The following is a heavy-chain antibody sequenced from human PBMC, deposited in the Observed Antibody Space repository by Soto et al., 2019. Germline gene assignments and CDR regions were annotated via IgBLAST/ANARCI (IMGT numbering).Heavy chain of an antibody. CDR1: GFTFSTYA. Sequence: QVQLVESGGGVVQPGRSLRVSCAASGFTFSTYAMHWVRQAPGKGLEWVAIISYDGSNKYNADSVKGRFTISRDNSENTLYLQMNSLRAEDTAVYYCAKEKLPPSGYFYGLDVWGQGTTVTVSS. J-gene: IGHJ6*02. CDR3: AKEKLPPSGYFYGLDV. V-gene: IGHV3-30-3*01. D-gene: IGHD2-15*01. CDR2: ISYDGSNK.